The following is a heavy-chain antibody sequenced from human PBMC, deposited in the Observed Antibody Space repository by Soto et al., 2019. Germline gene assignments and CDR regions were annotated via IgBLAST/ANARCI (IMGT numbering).Heavy chain of an antibody. CDR1: GGSISSGGYS. V-gene: IGHV4-30-2*01. D-gene: IGHD5-12*01. CDR2: IYHSGST. J-gene: IGHJ6*02. CDR3: ARRRGFPYYYGMDV. Sequence: QLQLQESGSGLVKPSQTLSLTCAVSGGSISSGGYSWSWIRQPPGKGLEWIGYIYHSGSTYYNPSLKSRVTISVDRSNNQFSLKLSSVTAADTAVYYCARRRGFPYYYGMDVWGQGTTVTVSS.